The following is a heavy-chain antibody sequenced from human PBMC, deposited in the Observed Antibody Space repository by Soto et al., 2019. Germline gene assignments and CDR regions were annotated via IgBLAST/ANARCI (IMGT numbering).Heavy chain of an antibody. J-gene: IGHJ6*02. V-gene: IGHV3-30*18. CDR3: AKDDKYSGMDV. CDR1: GFTFSGYG. CDR2: ISDDSTKK. Sequence: PGGSLRLSCGASGFTFSGYGMHWVRQAPGKGLEWVAVISDDSTKKYYGDSVKGRFTISRDTSNNILYLQMNSLRGEDTAVYYCAKDDKYSGMDVWGQGTTVTVSS. D-gene: IGHD2-21*01.